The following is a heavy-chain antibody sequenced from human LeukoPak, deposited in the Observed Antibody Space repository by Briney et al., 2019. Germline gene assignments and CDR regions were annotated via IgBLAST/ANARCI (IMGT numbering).Heavy chain of an antibody. CDR3: AREIYDFWSGFDY. J-gene: IGHJ4*02. D-gene: IGHD3-3*01. CDR1: GFTFSSYA. Sequence: GGSLRLSCAASGFTFSSYAMHWVRQAPGKGLEWVAVISYDGSNKYYADSVKGRFTISRDNSKNTLYLQMNSLRAEDTAVYYCAREIYDFWSGFDYWGQGTRVTVSS. CDR2: ISYDGSNK. V-gene: IGHV3-30-3*01.